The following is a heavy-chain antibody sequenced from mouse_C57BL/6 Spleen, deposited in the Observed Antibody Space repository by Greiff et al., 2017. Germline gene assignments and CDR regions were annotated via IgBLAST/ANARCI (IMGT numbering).Heavy chain of an antibody. CDR2: SWWDDDK. D-gene: IGHD3-2*02. Sequence: QVTLKVSGPGILQPSQTLSLTCSFSGFSLSTFGMGVGWLRQPSGKGLEWLAHSWWDDDKYYNPALKSRLTISKDTSKNQVFLKIANVDTADTATYYCARIETAQASHYYAMDYWGQGTSVTVSS. V-gene: IGHV8-8*01. CDR3: ARIETAQASHYYAMDY. J-gene: IGHJ4*01. CDR1: GFSLSTFGMG.